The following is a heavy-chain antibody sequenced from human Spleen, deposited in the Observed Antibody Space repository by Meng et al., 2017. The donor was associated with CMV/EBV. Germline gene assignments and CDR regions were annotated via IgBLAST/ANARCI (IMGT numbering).Heavy chain of an antibody. Sequence: GGSLRLSCTASGFTVSYNYMTWVRQAPGKGLEWVSVIYSGGDTYCADSVKDRFTISGDSSKNTVFLQMNSLRPEETGIYYCVRDSSGYFGPGDYWGQGTLVTVSS. D-gene: IGHD3-22*01. CDR1: GFTVSYNY. J-gene: IGHJ4*02. V-gene: IGHV3-53*05. CDR2: IYSGGDT. CDR3: VRDSSGYFGPGDY.